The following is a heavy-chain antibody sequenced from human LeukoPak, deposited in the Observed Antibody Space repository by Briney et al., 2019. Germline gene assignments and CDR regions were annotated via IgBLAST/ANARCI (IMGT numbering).Heavy chain of an antibody. CDR2: INPNSGGT. D-gene: IGHD2-15*01. CDR3: ARDRVCSGGSCYPRSYYYYMDV. Sequence: GASVKVSCKASGYTFTDYYMHWVRQAPGQGLEWMGWINPNSGGTNYAQNFQGRVTMTRDTSISTAYMELSRLASDDTAVYYCARDRVCSGGSCYPRSYYYYMDVWGKGTTVTVSS. CDR1: GYTFTDYY. J-gene: IGHJ6*03. V-gene: IGHV1-2*02.